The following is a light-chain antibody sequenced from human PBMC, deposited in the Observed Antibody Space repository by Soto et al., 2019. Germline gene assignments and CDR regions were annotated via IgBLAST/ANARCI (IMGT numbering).Light chain of an antibody. Sequence: IQLTQSPSSLSASVGDRVTITCRASQGISSYLAWYQQKPGKAPKLLIYAASTLQSGVPSRFSGSGYGKDFTLTISSLQPDDFATYYCLQYNSYPFTFGQGTRLEIK. J-gene: IGKJ5*01. CDR2: AAS. V-gene: IGKV1-9*01. CDR3: LQYNSYPFT. CDR1: QGISSY.